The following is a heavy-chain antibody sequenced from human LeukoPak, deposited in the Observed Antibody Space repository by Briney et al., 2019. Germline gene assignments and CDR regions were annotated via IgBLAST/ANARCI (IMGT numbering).Heavy chain of an antibody. V-gene: IGHV3-66*01. Sequence: PGGSLRLSCAASGFIVSSNFLSWVRQAPGKGLEWVSVIYSGGSTYYADSVKGRFTISRDNSDDTLYLQMNRLRAEDTAVYFCARDPFVGSDFHPFHYYGMDVWGQGATVTVSS. CDR1: GFIVSSNF. CDR3: ARDPFVGSDFHPFHYYGMDV. CDR2: IYSGGST. D-gene: IGHD3-10*01. J-gene: IGHJ6*02.